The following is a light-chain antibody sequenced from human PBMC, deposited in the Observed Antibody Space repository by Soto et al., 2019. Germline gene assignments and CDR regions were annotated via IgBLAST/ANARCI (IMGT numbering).Light chain of an antibody. J-gene: IGLJ1*01. Sequence: QSVLTQPPSVSGAPGQRVSISCTGSSSNTGAGFDVHWYQQLPGTAPKLLIYGDSNRPSGVPDRFSGSKSGTSASLAITGLHAEDEADYYCQSSDSTLSGHVFGTGTKLTVL. CDR3: QSSDSTLSGHV. V-gene: IGLV1-40*01. CDR2: GDS. CDR1: SSNTGAGFD.